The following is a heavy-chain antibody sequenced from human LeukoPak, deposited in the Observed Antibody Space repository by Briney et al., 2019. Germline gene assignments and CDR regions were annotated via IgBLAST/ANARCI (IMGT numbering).Heavy chain of an antibody. D-gene: IGHD6-13*01. V-gene: IGHV3-23*01. CDR3: AKAVYSRGLLDD. J-gene: IGHJ4*02. Sequence: GGSLRLSCAASGFTFSSYAMSWVRQAPGRGLQWVSAICGSGDNTYSADSVKGRFTISRDNSKNTLYLQMNSLRAEDTALYYCAKAVYSRGLLDDWGQGTLVTVSS. CDR2: ICGSGDNT. CDR1: GFTFSSYA.